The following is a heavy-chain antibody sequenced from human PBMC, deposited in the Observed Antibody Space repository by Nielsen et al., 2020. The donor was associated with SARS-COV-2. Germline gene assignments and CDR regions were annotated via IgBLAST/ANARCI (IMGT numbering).Heavy chain of an antibody. CDR3: AWLHPGYCSSTSCFPAGINWFDP. D-gene: IGHD2-2*01. V-gene: IGHV1-2*06. J-gene: IGHJ5*02. CDR2: INPNSGGT. Sequence: ASVTVSCKASGYTFTGYYMHWVRQAPGQGLEWMGRINPNSGGTNYAQKFQGRVTMTRDTSISTAYMELSRLRSDDTAVYYCAWLHPGYCSSTSCFPAGINWFDPWGQGTLVTVSS. CDR1: GYTFTGYY.